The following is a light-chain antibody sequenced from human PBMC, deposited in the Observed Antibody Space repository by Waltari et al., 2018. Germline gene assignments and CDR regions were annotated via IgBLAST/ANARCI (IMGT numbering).Light chain of an antibody. J-gene: IGLJ1*01. CDR2: EVN. CDR3: TSYAGNSNTYV. CDR1: SSDVGGYNY. Sequence: QSALTQPPSASGSLGPSVTISCTGTSSDVGGYNYVSWYQQHPGKAPKLMIYEVNKRPSGVPDRFSGSKSGNTASLTVSGLQPEDDADYYCTSYAGNSNTYVFGTGTKVTVL. V-gene: IGLV2-8*01.